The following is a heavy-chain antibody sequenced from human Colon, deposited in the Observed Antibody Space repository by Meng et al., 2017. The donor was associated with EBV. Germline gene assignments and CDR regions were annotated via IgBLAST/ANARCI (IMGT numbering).Heavy chain of an antibody. CDR2: IYYSGST. J-gene: IGHJ5*02. Sequence: VQVSGPGAVKPSAALPLPCTVSGGCIGSYYWSWIRQPPGKGLEWIGYIYYSGSTNYNPSLKSRVTISVATSKNQFSLKLSSVTAADTAVYYCARHFINWFDPWGQGTLVTVSS. CDR3: ARHFINWFDP. V-gene: IGHV4-59*08. CDR1: GGCIGSYY.